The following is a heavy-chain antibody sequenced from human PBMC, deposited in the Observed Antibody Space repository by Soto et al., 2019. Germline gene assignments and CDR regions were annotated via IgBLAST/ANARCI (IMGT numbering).Heavy chain of an antibody. CDR1: GVTIRTYW. Sequence: VQLVESGGDLVQPGGSLRLSCAASGVTIRTYWMSWVRQAPGKGLEWVANIKQDGSETYYVDSVQGRFTISGHDNKKTVYLQGNSLRVEDTAVYYCVREGYQLSRYSAGYWVQGNLVAVSS. D-gene: IGHD1-26*01. J-gene: IGHJ4*02. V-gene: IGHV3-7*01. CDR2: IKQDGSET. CDR3: VREGYQLSRYSAGY.